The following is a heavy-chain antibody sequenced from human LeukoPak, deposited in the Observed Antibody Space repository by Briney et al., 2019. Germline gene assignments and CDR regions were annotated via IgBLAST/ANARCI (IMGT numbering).Heavy chain of an antibody. CDR3: ARDRRSWYDI. J-gene: IGHJ4*02. D-gene: IGHD6-13*01. Sequence: QAGGSLRLSCAASGFTFSSYAMHWVRQAPGKGLEWVALISYDGNTKCYADSVKGRFTISRDNSKNTLFLQMNSLRAEDTAVYYCARDRRSWYDIWGQGTLVTVSS. CDR1: GFTFSSYA. V-gene: IGHV3-30-3*01. CDR2: ISYDGNTK.